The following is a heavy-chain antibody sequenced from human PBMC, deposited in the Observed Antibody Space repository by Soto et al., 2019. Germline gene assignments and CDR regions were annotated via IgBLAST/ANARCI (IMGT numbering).Heavy chain of an antibody. CDR1: GASISSRNW. J-gene: IGHJ4*02. Sequence: QVQLQESGPGLVKPSGTLSLTCAVSGASISSRNWWNWVRQPPGKGLEWIGEIHHTDITNYNPSLESRVTISLDKSKRQFSLKLSSVTAADTAVYYCAQRGSGWYCFDYWGQGLLVTVSS. D-gene: IGHD6-19*01. CDR3: AQRGSGWYCFDY. CDR2: IHHTDIT. V-gene: IGHV4-4*02.